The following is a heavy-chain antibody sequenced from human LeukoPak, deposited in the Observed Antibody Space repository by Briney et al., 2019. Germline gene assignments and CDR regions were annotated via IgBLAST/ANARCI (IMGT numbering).Heavy chain of an antibody. J-gene: IGHJ3*02. CDR1: GYTFTNYY. D-gene: IGHD6-19*01. CDR3: ARGHSSGWLNDAFDI. Sequence: ASVKVSCKASGYTFTNYYMHWVRQAPGQGLEWMGIIHPSGGSTTSAQKFQGRVTMTRDTSTSTVYMELSSLRSEDMAVYYCARGHSSGWLNDAFDIWGQGTMVTVSS. V-gene: IGHV1-46*01. CDR2: IHPSGGST.